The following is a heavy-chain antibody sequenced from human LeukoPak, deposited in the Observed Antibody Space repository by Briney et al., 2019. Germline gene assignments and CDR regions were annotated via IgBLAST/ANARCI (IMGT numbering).Heavy chain of an antibody. D-gene: IGHD4-17*01. Sequence: GGSLRLSCAASGFTFSSYAMSWVRQAPGKGLEWVSSISSSSSYIYYADSVKGRFTISRDNAKNSLYLQMNSLRAEDTAVYYCARGVHGDYYFDYWGQGTLVTVSS. CDR2: ISSSSSYI. J-gene: IGHJ4*02. V-gene: IGHV3-21*01. CDR3: ARGVHGDYYFDY. CDR1: GFTFSSYA.